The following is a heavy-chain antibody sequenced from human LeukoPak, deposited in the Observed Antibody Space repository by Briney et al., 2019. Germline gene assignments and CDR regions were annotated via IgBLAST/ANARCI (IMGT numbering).Heavy chain of an antibody. D-gene: IGHD1-20*01. J-gene: IGHJ3*02. V-gene: IGHV3-53*01. CDR2: IYSGGST. CDR1: GFTVSSNY. CDR3: AYLTGTTDAFDI. Sequence: PGGSLRLSCATSGFTVSSNYMNWVRQPPGKGLEWVSVIYSGGSTYYADSVKGRFTISRDNSKNTLYLQMNSLRAEDTAVYYCAYLTGTTDAFDIWGQGTMVTVSS.